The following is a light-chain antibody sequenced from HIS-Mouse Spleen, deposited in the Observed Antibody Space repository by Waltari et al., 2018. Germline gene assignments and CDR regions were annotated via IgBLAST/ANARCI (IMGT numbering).Light chain of an antibody. CDR3: QTWGTGNWV. CDR1: RGPSSNP. CDR2: LNSAGSH. Sequence: QLVLTQSPSSSASLGASVKLTCTLSRGPSSNPIAWHQQQPEKGPRYLMKLNSAGSHSKGDGIPDRFSGSSSGAERYLTISSLQSEDEADYYCQTWGTGNWVFGGGTKLTVL. J-gene: IGLJ3*02. V-gene: IGLV4-69*01.